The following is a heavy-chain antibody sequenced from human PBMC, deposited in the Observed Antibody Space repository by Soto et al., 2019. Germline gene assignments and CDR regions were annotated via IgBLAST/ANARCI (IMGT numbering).Heavy chain of an antibody. J-gene: IGHJ5*02. D-gene: IGHD6-19*01. Sequence: ASVQVSFQASGSTFPGYYMHWVRQAPGQGLEWMGWINPNSGGTNYAQKFQGWVTMTRDTSISTAYMELSRLRSDDTAVYYCARGPRIAVAATRWFDPWGQGTLVTVSS. CDR3: ARGPRIAVAATRWFDP. CDR2: INPNSGGT. CDR1: GSTFPGYY. V-gene: IGHV1-2*04.